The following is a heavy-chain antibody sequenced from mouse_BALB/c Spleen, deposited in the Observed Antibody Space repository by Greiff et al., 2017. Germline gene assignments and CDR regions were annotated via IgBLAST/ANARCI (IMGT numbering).Heavy chain of an antibody. Sequence: QVQLQQSGAELVRPGSSVKISCKASGYAFSSYWMNWVKQRPGQGLEWFGQIYPGDGDTNYNGKFKGKATLTADKSSSTAYMQLSSLTSEDSAVYFCARGGYDQDFYYAMDYWGQGTSVTVSS. CDR3: ARGGYDQDFYYAMDY. J-gene: IGHJ4*01. CDR1: GYAFSSYW. CDR2: IYPGDGDT. V-gene: IGHV1-80*01. D-gene: IGHD2-2*01.